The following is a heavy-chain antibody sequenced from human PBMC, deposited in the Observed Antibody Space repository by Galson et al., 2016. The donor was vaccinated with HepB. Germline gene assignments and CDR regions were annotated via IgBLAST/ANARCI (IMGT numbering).Heavy chain of an antibody. V-gene: IGHV3-48*02. J-gene: IGHJ4*02. CDR3: ARDRRHNYAFFDS. CDR2: ISRTGETF. CDR1: GFSFSSYN. Sequence: SLRLSCAASGFSFSSYNMDWVRRAPGKGLEWVSYISRTGETFYYADSVKGRFTISRDNAKNLLYLQMNSLRDEDTAVYYCARDRRHNYAFFDSWGQGTPSTVTS. D-gene: IGHD3-16*01.